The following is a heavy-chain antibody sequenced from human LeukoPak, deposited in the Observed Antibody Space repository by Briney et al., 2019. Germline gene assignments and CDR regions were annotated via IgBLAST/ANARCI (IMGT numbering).Heavy chain of an antibody. CDR3: AKTLYPGEWELPQPAFDI. D-gene: IGHD1-26*01. V-gene: IGHV3-23*01. J-gene: IGHJ3*02. Sequence: GGSLRLSCAASGFTFSSYAMSWVRQAPGKGLEWVSAISGSGGSTYYADSVKGRFTISRDNSKNTLYLQMNSLRAEATAVYYCAKTLYPGEWELPQPAFDIWGQGTMVTVSS. CDR1: GFTFSSYA. CDR2: ISGSGGST.